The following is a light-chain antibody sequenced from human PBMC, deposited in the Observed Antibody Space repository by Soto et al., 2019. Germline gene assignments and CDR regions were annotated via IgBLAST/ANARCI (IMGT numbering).Light chain of an antibody. CDR1: QSINTY. Sequence: IQLTQFPSSLSASVGDRVAITCRASQSINTYLNWYQQKPGRAPNLLIYAASSLQSGIPSRFTGSGAGTDFTLTITGLQPEDFATYYFQQSSIAPITFGQGTRLEI. CDR3: QQSSIAPIT. J-gene: IGKJ5*01. V-gene: IGKV1-39*01. CDR2: AAS.